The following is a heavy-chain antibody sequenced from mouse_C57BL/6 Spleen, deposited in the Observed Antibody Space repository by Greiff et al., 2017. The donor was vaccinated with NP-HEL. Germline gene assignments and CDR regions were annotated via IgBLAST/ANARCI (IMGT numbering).Heavy chain of an antibody. V-gene: IGHV2-5*01. CDR3: AKTPPYHAWFAY. J-gene: IGHJ3*01. CDR2: IWRGGST. CDR1: GFSLTSYG. D-gene: IGHD2-10*01. Sequence: VKLMESGPGLVQPSQSLSITCTVSGFSLTSYGVHWVRQSPGKGLEWLGVIWRGGSTDYNAAFMSRLSITKDNSKSQVFFKMNSLQADDTAIYYCAKTPPYHAWFAYWGQGTLVTVSA.